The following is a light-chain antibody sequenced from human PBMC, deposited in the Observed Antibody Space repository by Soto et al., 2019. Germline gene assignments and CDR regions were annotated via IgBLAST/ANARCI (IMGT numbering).Light chain of an antibody. J-gene: IGKJ1*01. CDR3: QQNKDWPGT. CDR1: RPVVRQ. Sequence: EIVLTQSPDALSLSPGERVSLSCRASRPVVRQYIAWYHQKPGQVPRLLIYDASTRATGIPVRFSGSGSGTEFTLTISSLQSEDVGIYYCQQNKDWPGTFGQGTKVDIK. CDR2: DAS. V-gene: IGKV3-15*01.